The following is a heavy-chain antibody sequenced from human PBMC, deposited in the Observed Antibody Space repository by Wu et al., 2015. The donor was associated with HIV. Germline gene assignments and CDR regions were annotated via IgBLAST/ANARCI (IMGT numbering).Heavy chain of an antibody. CDR1: GYTFTTYD. CDR2: MNPHSGNT. V-gene: IGHV1-8*01. J-gene: IGHJ6*03. CDR3: ARSPDYYYMDV. Sequence: QVQLVQSGAEVKKPGASVKVSCKASGYTFTTYDVHWVRQATGQGLEWMGWMNPHSGNTAYAPKFQGRVTMTRDTSTSTVYMELSSLRSEDTAVYYCARSPDYYYMDVWGKGTTVTVSS.